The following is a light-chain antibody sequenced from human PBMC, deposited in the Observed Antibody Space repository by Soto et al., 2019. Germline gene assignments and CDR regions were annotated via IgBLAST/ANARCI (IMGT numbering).Light chain of an antibody. CDR1: QRVRND. CDR2: AAS. Sequence: AIQMTQSPAALSASPGDRATISCRASQRVRNDLDWYQQKPGKPPKLLIYAASSFQSGVPSRFSGSGSGTDFTLTISSLQAEDVASYYRQQYYSTPGTFGQGTKVDIK. J-gene: IGKJ1*01. CDR3: QQYYSTPGT. V-gene: IGKV1-6*01.